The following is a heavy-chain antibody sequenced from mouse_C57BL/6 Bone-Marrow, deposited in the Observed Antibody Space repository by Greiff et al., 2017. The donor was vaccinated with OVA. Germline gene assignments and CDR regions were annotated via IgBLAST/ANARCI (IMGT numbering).Heavy chain of an antibody. Sequence: DVKLVESGGGLVKPGGSLKLSCAASGFTFSDYGMHWVRQAPEKGLEWVAYISSGSSTIYYADTVKGRFTISRDNAKNTLFLQMTSLRSEDTAMYYCASPCSYYYAMDYWGQGTSVTVSS. CDR3: ASPCSYYYAMDY. V-gene: IGHV5-17*01. CDR1: GFTFSDYG. J-gene: IGHJ4*01. CDR2: ISSGSSTI. D-gene: IGHD1-1*01.